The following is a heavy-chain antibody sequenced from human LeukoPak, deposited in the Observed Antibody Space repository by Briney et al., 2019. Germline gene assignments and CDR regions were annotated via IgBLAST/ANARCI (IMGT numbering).Heavy chain of an antibody. CDR3: ARDLTSNVAVTEYHYYAMDV. CDR1: DFSFTSYG. CDR2: ISAYNGST. Sequence: ASVTVSCTASDFSFTSYGMSWVRQAPGQGLEWMGWISAYNGSTEYAQKLQGRVTMTTDTSTGTAYMELRSLRPDDTAVYYCARDLTSNVAVTEYHYYAMDVWGQGTTVTVSS. D-gene: IGHD6-19*01. J-gene: IGHJ6*02. V-gene: IGHV1-18*01.